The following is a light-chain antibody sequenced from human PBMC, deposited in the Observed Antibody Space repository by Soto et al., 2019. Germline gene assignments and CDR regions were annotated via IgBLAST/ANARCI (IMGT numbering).Light chain of an antibody. CDR2: EVS. CDR3: SSYTSSSTWV. Sequence: QSALTQPASVSGSPGQSITISCTGTSSDVGYYNYVSWYQQHPGKAPKLMIYEVSNRPSGVSNRFSGSKSGNTASLTISGLQAEDEADYHCSSYTSSSTWVFGGGTQLTVL. CDR1: SSDVGYYNY. J-gene: IGLJ3*02. V-gene: IGLV2-14*01.